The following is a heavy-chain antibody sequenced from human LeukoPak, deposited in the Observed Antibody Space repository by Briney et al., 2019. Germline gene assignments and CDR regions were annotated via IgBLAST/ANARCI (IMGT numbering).Heavy chain of an antibody. D-gene: IGHD2-15*01. J-gene: IGHJ6*03. Sequence: SETLSLTCTVSGGSISSYYWSWIRQPPGKGLEWIGYIYYSGSTNYNPSLKSRVTISVDTSKNQFSLKLSSVTAADTAVYYCARVSGDCSGCSCYDYYYMDVWGKGTTGTVSS. CDR1: GGSISSYY. CDR2: IYYSGST. V-gene: IGHV4-59*01. CDR3: ARVSGDCSGCSCYDYYYMDV.